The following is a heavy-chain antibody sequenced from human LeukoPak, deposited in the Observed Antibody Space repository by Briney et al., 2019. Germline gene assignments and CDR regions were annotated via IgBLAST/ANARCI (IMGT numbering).Heavy chain of an antibody. V-gene: IGHV4-61*01. D-gene: IGHD6-19*01. CDR3: ARSFYSSGWYTPLRWFDT. CDR1: SASVSSGSHY. J-gene: IGHJ5*02. Sequence: TSETLSLTCTVSSASVSSGSHYWNWIRQSPGRGLEWIGHIYYRGTTNYTPSLKSRVTISVDTSMNQFSLRLSSVTAADTAVYFCARSFYSSGWYTPLRWFDTWGQGTLVTVSS. CDR2: IYYRGTT.